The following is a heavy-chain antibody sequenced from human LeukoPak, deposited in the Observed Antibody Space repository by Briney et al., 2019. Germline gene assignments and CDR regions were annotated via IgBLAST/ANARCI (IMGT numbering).Heavy chain of an antibody. V-gene: IGHV1-2*02. CDR2: INPNSGGT. D-gene: IGHD2/OR15-2a*01. Sequence: ASVKVSCKASGYTFTAYYIRWVRQAPGQGLEWMGWINPNSGGTEYAQKFQGRVTLTRDTSINTAYMELSRLRSDDTAVYYCASFYAPDRGIESQNLVTVYWGQGTLVSVSS. CDR1: GYTFTAYY. J-gene: IGHJ4*02. CDR3: ASFYAPDRGIESQNLVTVY.